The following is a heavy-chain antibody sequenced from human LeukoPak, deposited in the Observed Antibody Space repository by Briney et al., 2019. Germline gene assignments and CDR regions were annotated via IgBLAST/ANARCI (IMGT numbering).Heavy chain of an antibody. V-gene: IGHV4-31*03. Sequence: SQTLSLTCTVSGGYISSGGYYWSWIRQHPGKGLEWIGYIYYSGSTNYNPSLKSRVTTSVDTSKNQISLKLTSVTAADTAVYYCARHGGETIVAMILHAFDIWGQGTVVTVSS. CDR2: IYYSGST. CDR1: GGYISSGGYY. D-gene: IGHD5-12*01. CDR3: ARHGGETIVAMILHAFDI. J-gene: IGHJ3*02.